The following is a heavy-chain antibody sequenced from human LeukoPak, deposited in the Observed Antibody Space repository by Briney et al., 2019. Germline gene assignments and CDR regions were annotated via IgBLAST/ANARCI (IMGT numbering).Heavy chain of an antibody. J-gene: IGHJ4*02. CDR2: ICNNGGYT. Sequence: GSLELSLCASGIPFNSSCNSLGRQGPGEGLGGGLAICNNGGYTYYADSVQGRFTISRDNSKSTLCLQMNSLRAEDTAVYYCAKQLGYCSDGSCYFPYWGQGTLVTVSS. CDR3: AKQLGYCSDGSCYFPY. D-gene: IGHD2-15*01. CDR1: GIPFNSSC. V-gene: IGHV3-23*01.